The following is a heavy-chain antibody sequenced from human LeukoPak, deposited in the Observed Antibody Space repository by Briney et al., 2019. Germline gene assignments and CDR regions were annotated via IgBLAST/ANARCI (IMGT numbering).Heavy chain of an antibody. CDR1: GFSFLDYT. Sequence: GGSLRLSCAASGFSFLDYTMNWVRQAPGRGLEGVSSITSTGRYIFYADSLKGRFTISRDNAKKSLYLQMNSLRAEDTAVYYCARLRNVGGNPHPFNVWGQGTTVTVSS. J-gene: IGHJ3*01. CDR2: ITSTGRYI. CDR3: ARLRNVGGNPHPFNV. V-gene: IGHV3-21*01. D-gene: IGHD4-23*01.